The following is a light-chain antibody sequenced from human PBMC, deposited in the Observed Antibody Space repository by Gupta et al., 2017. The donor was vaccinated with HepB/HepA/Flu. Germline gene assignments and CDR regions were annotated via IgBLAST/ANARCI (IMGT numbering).Light chain of an antibody. CDR1: QSVSSY. Sequence: EIVLTQSPATLFLSPGERATLSCRASQSVSSYLAWYQQKPGQAPRLLIFDASNRATGIPARFSGSGSGTDFTLTISSLEPEDFAVYYCQQRSNCPITFGRGTTVDIK. CDR2: DAS. CDR3: QQRSNCPIT. J-gene: IGKJ4*01. V-gene: IGKV3-11*01.